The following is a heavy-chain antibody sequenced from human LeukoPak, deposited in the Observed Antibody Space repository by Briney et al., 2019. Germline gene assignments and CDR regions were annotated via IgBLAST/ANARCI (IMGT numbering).Heavy chain of an antibody. CDR2: INHSGST. D-gene: IGHD6-6*01. Sequence: PSETLSLTCAVYGGSFSGYYWSWIRQPPGKGLEWIGEINHSGSTNYNPSLKSRVTISVDTSKNQFSLKLSSVTAADTAVYYCARGRAARPARFDYWGREPWSPSPQ. CDR1: GGSFSGYY. J-gene: IGHJ4*02. V-gene: IGHV4-34*01. CDR3: ARGRAARPARFDY.